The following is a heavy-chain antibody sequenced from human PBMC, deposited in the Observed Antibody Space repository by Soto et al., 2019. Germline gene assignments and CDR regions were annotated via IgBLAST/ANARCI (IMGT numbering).Heavy chain of an antibody. CDR3: ARDLAAAGLDY. D-gene: IGHD6-13*01. CDR2: IIPILSIA. Sequence: SVKVSCKASGGTFSDYTITWVRQAPGQGLEWMGRIIPILSIANYAQKFQGRVTITADRSTNTAYMELRSLRSDDTAVYYCARDLAAAGLDYWGQGTLVTVSS. J-gene: IGHJ4*02. V-gene: IGHV1-69*02. CDR1: GGTFSDYT.